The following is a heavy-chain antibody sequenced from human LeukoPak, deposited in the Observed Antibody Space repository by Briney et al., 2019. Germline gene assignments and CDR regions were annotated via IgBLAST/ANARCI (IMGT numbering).Heavy chain of an antibody. D-gene: IGHD1-26*01. CDR1: GYTFTSYG. J-gene: IGHJ4*02. Sequence: ASVKVSCKASGYTFTSYGISWVRQAPGQGLEWMGWISAYNGNTNYAQKLQGRVTMTTDASTSTAYMELRSLRSDDTAVYYCASSAYSGSFNYWGQGTLVTVSS. V-gene: IGHV1-18*01. CDR2: ISAYNGNT. CDR3: ASSAYSGSFNY.